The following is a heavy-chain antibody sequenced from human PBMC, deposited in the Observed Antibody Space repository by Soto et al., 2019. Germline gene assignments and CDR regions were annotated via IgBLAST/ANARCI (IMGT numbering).Heavy chain of an antibody. CDR3: ARLGTAKVTTRSWLRPWLMDV. V-gene: IGHV1-69*02. Sequence: QVQLVQSGAEVKKPGSSVKVSCKASGGTFSSYTISWVRQAPGQGPEWMGRIIPILGIANYAQKFQGRVTITADKSTSTAYMELSSLRAEGTAVYYCARLGTAKVTTRSWLRPWLMDVWGQGTTVTVSS. CDR1: GGTFSSYT. CDR2: IIPILGIA. D-gene: IGHD4-17*01. J-gene: IGHJ6*02.